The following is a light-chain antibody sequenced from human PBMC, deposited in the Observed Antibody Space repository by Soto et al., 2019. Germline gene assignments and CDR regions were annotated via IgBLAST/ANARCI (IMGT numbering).Light chain of an antibody. CDR1: QSVSSSY. Sequence: EIVLTQSPGTLSLSPGERATLSCRASQSVSSSYLAWYQQKPGQAPRLLIYGASSRATGIPDRFSGSGSGTDVTLTISRLEPEDFAGYYCQQYVSSPWTFGQGTKVEIK. CDR2: GAS. J-gene: IGKJ1*01. V-gene: IGKV3-20*01. CDR3: QQYVSSPWT.